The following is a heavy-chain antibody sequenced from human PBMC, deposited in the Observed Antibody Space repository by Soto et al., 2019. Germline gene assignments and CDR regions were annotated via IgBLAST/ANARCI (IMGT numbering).Heavy chain of an antibody. CDR3: ARDKQYQFDY. CDR2: IWYDGSNK. V-gene: IGHV3-33*01. D-gene: IGHD2-2*01. CDR1: GFTFSDYG. J-gene: IGHJ4*02. Sequence: GGSLRLSCAASGFTFSDYGMHWVRQAPGKGLEWVAVIWYDGSNKYYADSVKGRLTISRDNSKNTLYLQMNSLRAEDTAVYYCARDKQYQFDYWGQGALVTVSS.